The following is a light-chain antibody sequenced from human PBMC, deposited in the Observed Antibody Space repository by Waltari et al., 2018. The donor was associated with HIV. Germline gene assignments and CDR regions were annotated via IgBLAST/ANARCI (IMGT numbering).Light chain of an antibody. V-gene: IGKV3-20*01. J-gene: IGKJ2*01. CDR1: QRVSSSY. CDR3: QHFDTSLPKYT. Sequence: ESVLTQSPGTLSLSPGARATLYCRASQRVSSSYLAWYQQRPGQDPRRLISGASSRAAGIPDRFTGSGSGTDFTLTISRREPEDFAVYYCQHFDTSLPKYTFGQGTKLEIK. CDR2: GAS.